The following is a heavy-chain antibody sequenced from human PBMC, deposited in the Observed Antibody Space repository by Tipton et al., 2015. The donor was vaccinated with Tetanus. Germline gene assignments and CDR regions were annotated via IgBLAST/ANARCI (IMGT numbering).Heavy chain of an antibody. CDR1: GFTFSTYG. V-gene: IGHV3-7*03. CDR3: ARVSDGGYSP. Sequence: VQLVQSGGGLVQPGGSLRLSCAASGFTFSTYGMTWVRQAPGKGLQWVANIKHDGSTKSYVDSVKGRFTISRDNGNNSLCLQMNNLRAEDTAVYYCARVSDGGYSPWGQGTLVTVSA. CDR2: IKHDGSTK. D-gene: IGHD1-26*01. J-gene: IGHJ5*02.